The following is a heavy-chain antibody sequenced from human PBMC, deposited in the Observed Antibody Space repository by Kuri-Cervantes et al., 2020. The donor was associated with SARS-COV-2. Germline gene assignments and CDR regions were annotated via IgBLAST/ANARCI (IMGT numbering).Heavy chain of an antibody. CDR2: IRSKAYGGTT. CDR3: TRDDFWSGYSDY. CDR1: GFTFGDYA. D-gene: IGHD3-3*01. V-gene: IGHV3-49*04. Sequence: GESLKISCTASGFTFGDYAMSWVRQAPGKGLEWVGFIRSKAYGGTTEYAASVKGRFTISRDYSKSIAYLQMNSLKTEDTAVYYCTRDDFWSGYSDYWGQGTLVTVSS. J-gene: IGHJ4*02.